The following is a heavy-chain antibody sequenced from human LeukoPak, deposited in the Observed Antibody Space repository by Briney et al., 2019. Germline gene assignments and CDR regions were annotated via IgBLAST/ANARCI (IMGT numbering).Heavy chain of an antibody. CDR1: GGSISSYS. CDR2: IYYSGST. J-gene: IGHJ3*02. Sequence: SETLSLTCTVSGGSISSYSWSWIRQPPGKGLEWIGYIYYSGSTNYNPSLKSRVTISVDTSKNQFSLKLSSVTAADTAVYYCARDRLGIAAAGAQGYDAFDIWGQGTMVTVSS. CDR3: ARDRLGIAAAGAQGYDAFDI. V-gene: IGHV4-59*01. D-gene: IGHD6-25*01.